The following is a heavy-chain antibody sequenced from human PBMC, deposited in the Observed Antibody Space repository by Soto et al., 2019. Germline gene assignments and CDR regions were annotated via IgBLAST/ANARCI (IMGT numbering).Heavy chain of an antibody. V-gene: IGHV3-15*01. J-gene: IGHJ6*03. CDR2: IKSKTDGGTT. Sequence: GGSLRLSCAASGFTFSNAWMSWVRQAPGKGLEWVGRIKSKTDGGTTDYAAPVKGRFTISRDDSKNTLYLQMNSLKTEDTAVYYCTTSVRNYYGSGSYYNAYYYYYYMDVWGKGTTVTVSS. CDR3: TTSVRNYYGSGSYYNAYYYYYYMDV. D-gene: IGHD3-10*01. CDR1: GFTFSNAW.